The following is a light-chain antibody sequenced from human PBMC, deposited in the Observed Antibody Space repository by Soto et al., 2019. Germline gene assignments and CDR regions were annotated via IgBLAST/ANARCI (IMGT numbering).Light chain of an antibody. J-gene: IGLJ2*01. CDR2: GNS. CDR1: SSNIGAGYD. Sequence: QSVLTQPPSVSGAPGQRVTISCTGSSSNIGAGYDVHWYQQLPGTAPKLLIYGNSNRPSGVPDRFSGSKSGTSASLAITGLLAADVAVYYCQSYDSSLSGVVFGGGTKLTVL. V-gene: IGLV1-40*01. CDR3: QSYDSSLSGVV.